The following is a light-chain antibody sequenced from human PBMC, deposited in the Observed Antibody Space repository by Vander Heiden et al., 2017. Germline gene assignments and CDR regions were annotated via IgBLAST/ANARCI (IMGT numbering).Light chain of an antibody. CDR3: QKYDSAPLT. CDR2: AAS. CDR1: QDIRTY. V-gene: IGKV1-27*01. Sequence: FQMTPSPSSLSASLVDRVTLTCRPSQDIRTYLAWYQQKPGKVPKLLIYAASNLQSGVPSRFSGSGSGTDFALTISRLQPEDVATYYCQKYDSAPLTFGGGTKVEIK. J-gene: IGKJ4*01.